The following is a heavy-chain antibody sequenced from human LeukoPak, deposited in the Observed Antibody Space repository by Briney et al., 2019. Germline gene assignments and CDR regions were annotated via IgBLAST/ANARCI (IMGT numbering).Heavy chain of an antibody. J-gene: IGHJ4*02. D-gene: IGHD3-3*01. V-gene: IGHV3-53*01. Sequence: PGGSLRLSCAASGFTVSSNYMSWVCQAPGKGLEWVSVIYSGGSTYYADSVKGRFTISRDNSKNTLYLQMNSLRAEDTAVYYCASSYYDLWSGYSDYWGQGTLVTVSS. CDR1: GFTVSSNY. CDR3: ASSYYDLWSGYSDY. CDR2: IYSGGST.